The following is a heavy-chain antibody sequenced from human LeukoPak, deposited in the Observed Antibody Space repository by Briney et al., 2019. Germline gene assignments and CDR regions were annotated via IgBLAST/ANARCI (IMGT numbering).Heavy chain of an antibody. D-gene: IGHD2-15*01. CDR2: ITGNGVYT. CDR1: GLPFGSYG. J-gene: IGHJ4*02. Sequence: GGSLRLSCAVSGLPFGSYGMTWVRQAPGKGLEWVSGITGNGVYTYYADSVKGRFTISRDNSKSTLSLQMNSLRAEDTAVYYCAKEGSCSGGSCYTHPFDYWDQGTLVTVSS. CDR3: AKEGSCSGGSCYTHPFDY. V-gene: IGHV3-23*01.